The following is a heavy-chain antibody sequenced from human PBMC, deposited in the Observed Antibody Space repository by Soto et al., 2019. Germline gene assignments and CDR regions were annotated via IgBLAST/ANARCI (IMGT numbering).Heavy chain of an antibody. D-gene: IGHD2-8*01. CDR3: AKGFPRLQLDTNAWEN. Sequence: EVQLWDSGEGLVQPGGSLRLSCAASGFPFSSFAMCWLRQAPGKGLEWVSYISGNGVATSYADSVKGRFTTSRDNSKNVLYLQLNSLRDEDTAVYYCAKGFPRLQLDTNAWENWGQGTLVTVSS. CDR2: ISGNGVAT. J-gene: IGHJ4*02. CDR1: GFPFSSFA. V-gene: IGHV3-23*01.